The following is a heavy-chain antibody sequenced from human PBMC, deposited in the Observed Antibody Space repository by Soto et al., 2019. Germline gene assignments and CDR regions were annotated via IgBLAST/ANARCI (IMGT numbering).Heavy chain of an antibody. CDR3: ARVAEMGTVTKGYYYYMDV. Sequence: QVQLVQSGAEVKKPGSSVKVSCKASGDTFSRHTISWVRQAPGQGLEWRERIIPILGIANSAQKFQGRVTITADKSTSTAYMDLSSLRSEDTAVYYCARVAEMGTVTKGYYYYMDVWGKGTTVTVSS. J-gene: IGHJ6*03. D-gene: IGHD4-17*01. CDR1: GDTFSRHT. V-gene: IGHV1-69*02. CDR2: IIPILGIA.